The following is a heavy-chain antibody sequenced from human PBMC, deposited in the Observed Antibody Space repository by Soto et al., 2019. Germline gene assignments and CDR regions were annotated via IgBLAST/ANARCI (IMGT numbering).Heavy chain of an antibody. CDR1: GDSISSRTFY. CDR2: IYHGGST. CDR3: ARVGPWVPYCGGDCYHFDY. J-gene: IGHJ4*02. Sequence: PSETLSLTCNVSGDSISSRTFYWGWIRQAPGKGLQWIGSIYHGGSTYYNPSLNSRVTLSIDMTNNHVSLILNSVTAADTAVYYCARVGPWVPYCGGDCYHFDYWGQGTLVTVSS. D-gene: IGHD2-21*02. V-gene: IGHV4-39*02.